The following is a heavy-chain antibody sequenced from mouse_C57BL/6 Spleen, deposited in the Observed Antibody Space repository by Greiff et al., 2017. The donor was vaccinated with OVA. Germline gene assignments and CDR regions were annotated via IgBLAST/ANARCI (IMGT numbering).Heavy chain of an antibody. J-gene: IGHJ1*03. CDR2: IHPSDSDT. CDR1: GYTFTSYW. Sequence: QVQLQQPGAELVKPGASVKVSCKASGYTFTSYWMHWVKQRPGQGLEWIGRIHPSDSDTNYNQKFKGKATLTVDKSSSTAYIQLSSLTSEDSAVYYCAIDGSSQSSYWYFDVWGTGTTVTVSS. D-gene: IGHD1-1*01. V-gene: IGHV1-74*01. CDR3: AIDGSSQSSYWYFDV.